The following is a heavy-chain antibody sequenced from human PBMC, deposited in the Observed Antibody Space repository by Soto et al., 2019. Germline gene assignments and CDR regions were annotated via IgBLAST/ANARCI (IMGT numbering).Heavy chain of an antibody. D-gene: IGHD2-15*01. CDR1: GGSFSDFY. CDR3: GPRGAVAPRGY. CDR2: INHIGYT. Sequence: QVQLQQWGAGLLKPSETLSLTCAVSGGSFSDFYWTWIRQLPGKGLEWIGEINHIGYTNYNPSLKSRVAISVDTSKNQFSLNLRSVTAADTAVYYCGPRGAVAPRGYWGQGTLVTVSS. J-gene: IGHJ4*02. V-gene: IGHV4-34*02.